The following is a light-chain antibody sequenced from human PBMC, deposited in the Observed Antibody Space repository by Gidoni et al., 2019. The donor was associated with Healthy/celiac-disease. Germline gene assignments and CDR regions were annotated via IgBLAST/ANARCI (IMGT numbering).Light chain of an antibody. V-gene: IGKV1-39*01. CDR1: QSISSY. Sequence: DIQMTQSPSSLSASVGDRVTITCRASQSISSYLNWNQQKPGKAPKLLIYAASSLQSGVPSRFSGSGSGTDFTLTISSLQPEDFATYYCQQSYSTPLNTFGQGTKLEIK. J-gene: IGKJ2*01. CDR3: QQSYSTPLNT. CDR2: AAS.